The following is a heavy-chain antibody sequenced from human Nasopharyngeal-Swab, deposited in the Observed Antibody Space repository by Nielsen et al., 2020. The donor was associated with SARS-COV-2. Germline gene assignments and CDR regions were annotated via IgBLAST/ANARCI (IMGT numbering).Heavy chain of an antibody. D-gene: IGHD3-10*01. CDR3: VRDSPMTRAVIVEY. CDR2: IDTSGT. J-gene: IGHJ4*02. Sequence: SETLSLTCTVSGDSIGSGKYYWGWIRQSAGKGLEWLVRIDTSGTTYNPSLKSRVTMSLDTSKNEFSLKVNSVTAADTAVYYCVRDSPMTRAVIVEYWGQGTLVTVSS. CDR1: GDSIGSGKYY. V-gene: IGHV4-61*02.